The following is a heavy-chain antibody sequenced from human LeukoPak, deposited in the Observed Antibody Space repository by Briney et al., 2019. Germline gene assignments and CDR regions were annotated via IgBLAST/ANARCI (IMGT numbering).Heavy chain of an antibody. D-gene: IGHD2-15*01. CDR3: AGGYCSGGSCYSDYYYGMDV. CDR2: ISYDGSNK. CDR1: GFTFSSYA. Sequence: GGSLRLSCEASGFTFSSYAMHWVRQAPGKGLEWVAVISYDGSNKYYADSVKGRFTISRDNSKNTLYLQMNSLRAEDTAVYYCAGGYCSGGSCYSDYYYGMDVWGKGTTVTVSS. J-gene: IGHJ6*04. V-gene: IGHV3-30*04.